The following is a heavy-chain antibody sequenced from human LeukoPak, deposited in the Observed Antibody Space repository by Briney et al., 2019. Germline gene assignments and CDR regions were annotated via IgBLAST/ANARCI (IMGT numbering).Heavy chain of an antibody. V-gene: IGHV4-34*01. CDR2: INHSGST. D-gene: IGHD2-15*01. Sequence: SETLSLTCAVYGGSFSGYYWSWIRQPPGKGLEWIGEINHSGSTNYNPSLKSRVTISVDTSKNQFSLKLSSVTAADTAVYYCARSGGSSVRVNAFDIWGQGTMVTVSS. CDR1: GGSFSGYY. J-gene: IGHJ3*02. CDR3: ARSGGSSVRVNAFDI.